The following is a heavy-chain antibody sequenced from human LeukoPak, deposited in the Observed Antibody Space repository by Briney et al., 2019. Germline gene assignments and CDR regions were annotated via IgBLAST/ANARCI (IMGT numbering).Heavy chain of an antibody. CDR3: AKEYYDSSGDHRGYFDY. CDR1: GFTFSSYG. J-gene: IGHJ4*02. V-gene: IGHV3-30*02. Sequence: GGSLRLSCAASGFTFSSYGMHWVRQAPGKGLEWVAFIRYDGSNKYYADSVKGRFTISRDNSKNTLYLQMNSLRAEDTAVYYCAKEYYDSSGDHRGYFDYWGQGTLVTVSS. D-gene: IGHD3-22*01. CDR2: IRYDGSNK.